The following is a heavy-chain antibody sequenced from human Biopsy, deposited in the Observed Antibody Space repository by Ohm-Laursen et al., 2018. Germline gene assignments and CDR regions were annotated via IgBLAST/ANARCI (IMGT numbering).Heavy chain of an antibody. Sequence: SETLSLTCAVFGKTFSDYQWSWIRQPPGKGLEWIGQINQAGTTNYNPSLKSRVSISADASKYEFSLRLTSVTAADTAVYYCARGDYFDSNGYFWFDPWGQGTLVTVSS. J-gene: IGHJ5*02. CDR2: INQAGTT. V-gene: IGHV4-34*01. CDR3: ARGDYFDSNGYFWFDP. CDR1: GKTFSDYQ. D-gene: IGHD3-22*01.